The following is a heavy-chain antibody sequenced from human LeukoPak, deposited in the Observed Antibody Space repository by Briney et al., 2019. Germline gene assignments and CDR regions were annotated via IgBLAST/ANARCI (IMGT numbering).Heavy chain of an antibody. CDR1: GFTFSDYY. D-gene: IGHD6-19*01. Sequence: GGSLRLSCAASGFTFSDYYMTWIRQAPGKGLEWVSSISSSSSYIYYADSVKGRFTISRDNAKNSLHLQMNSLRAEDTAVYYCARASSGWANWFDPWGQGTLVTVSS. CDR3: ARASSGWANWFDP. V-gene: IGHV3-11*06. J-gene: IGHJ5*02. CDR2: ISSSSSYI.